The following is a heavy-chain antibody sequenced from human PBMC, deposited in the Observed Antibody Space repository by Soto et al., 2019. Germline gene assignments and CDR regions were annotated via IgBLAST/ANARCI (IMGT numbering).Heavy chain of an antibody. Sequence: SETLSLTCSVSGGSISNYYWSWIRQPPGKGLEWIGYFYYSGSTNFNPSLKSRVTISVDTSKNQFALKLSSVTAADTAMYYCARGSTKKNLFDCWGQGTLVTVSS. V-gene: IGHV4-59*01. CDR3: ARGSTKKNLFDC. CDR2: FYYSGST. D-gene: IGHD1-26*01. J-gene: IGHJ5*01. CDR1: GGSISNYY.